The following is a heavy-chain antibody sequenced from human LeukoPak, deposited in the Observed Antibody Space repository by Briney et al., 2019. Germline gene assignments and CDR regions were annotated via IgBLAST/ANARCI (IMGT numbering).Heavy chain of an antibody. Sequence: GGSLRLSCAASGFTFSSYAMSWVRQAPGKGLEWVSASGSGDNTYYADSVRGRFTISRDNAKNSLYLQMNSLRAEDTAVYYCAREGGSSWPPFDYWGQGTLVTVSS. J-gene: IGHJ4*02. CDR2: SGSGDNT. V-gene: IGHV3-23*01. CDR3: AREGGSSWPPFDY. CDR1: GFTFSSYA. D-gene: IGHD6-13*01.